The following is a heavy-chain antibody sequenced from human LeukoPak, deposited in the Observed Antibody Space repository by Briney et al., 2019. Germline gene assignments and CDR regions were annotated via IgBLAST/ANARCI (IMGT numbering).Heavy chain of an antibody. V-gene: IGHV3-15*01. CDR1: GFTFSNAW. CDR2: IKSKSDGGTT. D-gene: IGHD5-18*01. CDR3: TTGHGYGKTYYYYGMDV. J-gene: IGHJ6*02. Sequence: TSGGSLRLSCAASGFTFSNAWMSWVRQAPGEGREWVGRIKSKSDGGTTNYAAPVKGRFTISRDDSKNTLYLQMNSLKTEDTAVYYCTTGHGYGKTYYYYGMDVWGQGTTVTVSS.